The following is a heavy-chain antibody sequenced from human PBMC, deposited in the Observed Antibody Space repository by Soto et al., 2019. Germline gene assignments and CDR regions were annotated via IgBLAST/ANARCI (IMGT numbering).Heavy chain of an antibody. V-gene: IGHV3-48*03. CDR1: EFTFSNYE. CDR2: ISYTGSTI. Sequence: GGSLRLSCVGSEFTFSNYEMNWVRQAPGKGLEWVSYISYTGSTIYYADSVRGRFTISRDNSKNSLYLQMNSLRAEDTAVYYCARGLRNYYDRSGLHYWGQGTLVTVSS. D-gene: IGHD3-22*01. J-gene: IGHJ4*02. CDR3: ARGLRNYYDRSGLHY.